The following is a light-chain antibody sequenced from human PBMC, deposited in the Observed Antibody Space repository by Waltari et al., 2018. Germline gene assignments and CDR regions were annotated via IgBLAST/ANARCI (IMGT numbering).Light chain of an antibody. CDR2: EDS. J-gene: IGLJ7*01. CDR3: GTWDSSLSGAV. CDR1: SSNIGNNY. Sequence: QSVLTQPPSVSAAPGQRVTISCSGGSSNIGNNYVSWYRQFQGTAPKLLIYEDSGRPSGIPGRFSGSKSGTSATLDITGLQAGDEADYYCGTWDSSLSGAVFGGGTHLTVL. V-gene: IGLV1-51*02.